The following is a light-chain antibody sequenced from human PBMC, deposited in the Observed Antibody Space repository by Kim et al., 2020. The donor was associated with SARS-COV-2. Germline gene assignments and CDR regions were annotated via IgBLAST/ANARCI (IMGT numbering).Light chain of an antibody. Sequence: QSVLTQPPSASGTPGQRVIISCSGSSSNIGRDTVNWYQQLPGTAPKVLDYSNNQRPSGVPDRFSGSKSGTSASLAISGLQSEDEADYYCAAWDDSLNGPVFGGWTQLTVL. CDR2: SNN. J-gene: IGLJ2*01. CDR3: AAWDDSLNGPV. CDR1: SSNIGRDT. V-gene: IGLV1-44*01.